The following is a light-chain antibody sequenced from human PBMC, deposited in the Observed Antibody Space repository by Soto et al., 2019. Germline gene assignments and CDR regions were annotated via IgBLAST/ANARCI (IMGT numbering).Light chain of an antibody. CDR2: WAS. CDR1: QSILYRSNNKNY. J-gene: IGKJ1*01. Sequence: DIVMTQSPDSLAVSLGERATINCKSSQSILYRSNNKNYLAWYQQKPGQPPKLLIYWASTRESGVPDRFSGSGSETDFTLTISSLQAEDVAIYYCQQYYSSPTWTFGQGTKVEIK. CDR3: QQYYSSPTWT. V-gene: IGKV4-1*01.